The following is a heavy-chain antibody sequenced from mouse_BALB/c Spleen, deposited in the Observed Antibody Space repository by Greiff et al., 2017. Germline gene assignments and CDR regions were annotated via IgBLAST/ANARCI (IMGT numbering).Heavy chain of an antibody. CDR1: GYAFTNYL. Sequence: QVQLKQSGAELVRPGTSVKVSCKASGYAFTNYLIEWVKQRPGQGLEWIGWIYPGDGSTKYNEKFKGKATLTADKSSSTAYMQLSSLTSENSAVYFCARYDYDVEAMDYWGQGTSVTVSS. D-gene: IGHD2-4*01. CDR2: IYPGDGST. V-gene: IGHV1-54*01. CDR3: ARYDYDVEAMDY. J-gene: IGHJ4*01.